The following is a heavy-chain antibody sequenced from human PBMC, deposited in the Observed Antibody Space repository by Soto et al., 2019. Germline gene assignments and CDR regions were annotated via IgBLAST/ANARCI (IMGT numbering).Heavy chain of an antibody. D-gene: IGHD5-12*01. CDR3: VSGYDIGLIFDY. J-gene: IGHJ4*02. CDR2: ISSSGSTI. V-gene: IGHV3-11*01. CDR1: GFTFSDYY. Sequence: GGSLRLSCAASGFTFSDYYMSWIRQAPGKGLEWVSYISSSGSTIYYADSVKGRFTISRDNAKNSLYLQMNSLRAEDTAVYYCVSGYDIGLIFDYWGQGTLVTVSS.